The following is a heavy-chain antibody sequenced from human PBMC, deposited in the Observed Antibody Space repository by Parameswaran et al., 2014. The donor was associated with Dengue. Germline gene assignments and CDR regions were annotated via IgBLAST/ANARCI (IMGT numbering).Heavy chain of an antibody. J-gene: IGHJ6*02. D-gene: IGHD2-2*01. CDR2: IYPGDSDT. Sequence: VRQMPGKGLEWMGIIYPGDSDTRYSPSFQGQVTISADKSISTDYLQWSSLKASDTAMYYCATNYCSSTSCRDYYYYGMDVWGQGTTVTVSS. CDR3: ATNYCSSTSCRDYYYYGMDV. V-gene: IGHV5-51*01.